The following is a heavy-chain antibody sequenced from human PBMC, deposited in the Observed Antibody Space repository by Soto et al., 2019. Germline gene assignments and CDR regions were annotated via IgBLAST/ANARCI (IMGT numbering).Heavy chain of an antibody. CDR1: GGTFSSYA. V-gene: IGHV1-69*06. Sequence: QVQLVQSGAEVKKPGSSVKVSCKASGGTFSSYAIIWVRQAPGQGLEWMGGIIPIFGTANYAQKFQGRVTITADKSTSTAYMELSSLRSEDTAVYYCAGVYDFWSGYYIPGWFDPWGQGTLVTVSS. CDR2: IIPIFGTA. D-gene: IGHD3-3*01. J-gene: IGHJ5*02. CDR3: AGVYDFWSGYYIPGWFDP.